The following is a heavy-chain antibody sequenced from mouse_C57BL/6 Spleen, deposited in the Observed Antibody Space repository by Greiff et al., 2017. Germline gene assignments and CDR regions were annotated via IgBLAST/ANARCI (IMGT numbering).Heavy chain of an antibody. Sequence: EVQLQESGPGLVKPSQSLSLTCSVTGYSITSGYYWNWIRQFPGNKLEWMGYISYDGSNNYNPSLKNRISITRDTSKNQFFLKLNSVTTEDTATYYCARAFYDGYYFDDWGQGTTLTVSS. CDR3: ARAFYDGYYFDD. CDR1: GYSITSGYY. J-gene: IGHJ2*01. CDR2: ISYDGSN. D-gene: IGHD2-3*01. V-gene: IGHV3-6*01.